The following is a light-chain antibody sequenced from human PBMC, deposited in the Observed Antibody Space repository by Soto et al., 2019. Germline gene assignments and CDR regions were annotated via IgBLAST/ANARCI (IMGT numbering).Light chain of an antibody. CDR1: QSVTSNY. Sequence: EIVLTQSPGTLSLSPGERATLSCRASQSVTSNYLAWYQQKPGQAPSLLIYGASARAAGIPDRFSGSGTGKAFALPISGLEPEDFAVYFCQQYASSPGTFGQGTKV. J-gene: IGKJ1*01. CDR2: GAS. CDR3: QQYASSPGT. V-gene: IGKV3-20*01.